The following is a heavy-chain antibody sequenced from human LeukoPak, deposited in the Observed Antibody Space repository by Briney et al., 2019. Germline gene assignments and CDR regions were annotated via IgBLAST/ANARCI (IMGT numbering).Heavy chain of an antibody. CDR1: GGSISSGSYY. CDR3: AREDYGDYPFDY. D-gene: IGHD4-17*01. V-gene: IGHV4-61*02. J-gene: IGHJ4*02. CDR2: IYTSGST. Sequence: NSSQTLSLTCTVSGGSISSGSYYWSWIRQPAGRGLEGIGRIYTSGSTNYNPSLKSRVTISVDTYKNQFSLKLSSVTAADTAVYYCAREDYGDYPFDYWGQGTLVTVSS.